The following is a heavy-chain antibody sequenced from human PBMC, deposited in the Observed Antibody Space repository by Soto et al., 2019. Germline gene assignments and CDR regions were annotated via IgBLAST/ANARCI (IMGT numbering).Heavy chain of an antibody. CDR1: GYTFTSYG. CDR3: ARDDSRGPSTPYYYYGMDV. J-gene: IGHJ6*02. D-gene: IGHD2-21*01. V-gene: IGHV1-18*01. CDR2: ISAYNGNT. Sequence: QVPLVQSGAEVKKPGASVKVSCKASGYTFTSYGISWVRQAPGQGLEWMGWISAYNGNTNYAQKLQGRVTMTTDTSTRTAYMELRSLRSDDTAVYYCARDDSRGPSTPYYYYGMDVWGQGTTVTVSS.